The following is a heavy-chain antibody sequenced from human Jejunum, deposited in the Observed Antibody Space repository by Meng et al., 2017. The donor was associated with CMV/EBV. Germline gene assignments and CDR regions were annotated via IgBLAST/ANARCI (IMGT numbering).Heavy chain of an antibody. Sequence: LRAFPLPWVRQAPGKGLEWVGRIRSKTYSSATAFAASVKGRFIISRDDSKNTAYLQMNSLKTEDTAVYYCTRHSIVVVPAAGFDPWGQGTLVTVSS. D-gene: IGHD2-2*01. CDR2: IRSKTYSSAT. CDR3: TRHSIVVVPAAGFDP. V-gene: IGHV3-73*01. CDR1: LRAFP. J-gene: IGHJ5*02.